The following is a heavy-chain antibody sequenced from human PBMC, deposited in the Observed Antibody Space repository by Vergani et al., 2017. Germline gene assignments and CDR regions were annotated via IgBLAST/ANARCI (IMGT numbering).Heavy chain of an antibody. CDR3: ARHTARSGSYYGQIWFDP. D-gene: IGHD1-26*01. Sequence: QVQLQESGPGLVKPSETLSLTCTVSGGSLSSYYWSWIRQPPGKGLEWIGYIYYSWSTNYNPSLKSRVTISVDTSKNQFSLRLSSVTAADTAVYSCARHTARSGSYYGQIWFDPWGQGTLVTVSS. CDR2: IYYSWST. J-gene: IGHJ5*02. V-gene: IGHV4-59*08. CDR1: GGSLSSYY.